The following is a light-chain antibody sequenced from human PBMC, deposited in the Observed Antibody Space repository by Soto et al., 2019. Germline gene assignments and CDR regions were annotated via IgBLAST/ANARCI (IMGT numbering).Light chain of an antibody. Sequence: EIVLTQSPGTLSLSPGEGATLSCRASQSISSNFLAWYQQKRGQAPRLLIHGASNRATDIPDRFSGSGSGTDFTLTIARLKPEDFAVYYCQQYGGSPRTFGQGTKVEVK. J-gene: IGKJ1*01. CDR3: QQYGGSPRT. V-gene: IGKV3-20*01. CDR1: QSISSNF. CDR2: GAS.